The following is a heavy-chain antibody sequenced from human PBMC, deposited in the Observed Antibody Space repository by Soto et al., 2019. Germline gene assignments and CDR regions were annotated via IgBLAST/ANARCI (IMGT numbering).Heavy chain of an antibody. J-gene: IGHJ4*02. D-gene: IGHD2-15*01. CDR2: IKQDGSEK. V-gene: IGHV3-7*05. CDR1: GFTFSSYW. CDR3: ARDTRYCSGGSCYGGHFDY. Sequence: PGGSLRLSCAASGFTFSSYWMSWVRQAPGKGLEWVANIKQDGSEKYYVDSVKGRFTISRDNAKNSLYLQMNSLRAEDTAVYYCARDTRYCSGGSCYGGHFDYWGQGTLVTVSS.